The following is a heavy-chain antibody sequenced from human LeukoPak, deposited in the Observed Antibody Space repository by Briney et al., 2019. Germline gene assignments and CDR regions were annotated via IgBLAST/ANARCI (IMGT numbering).Heavy chain of an antibody. V-gene: IGHV4-59*10. CDR2: IYTSGST. D-gene: IGHD3-22*01. CDR3: ARTPYDSSGYYLYYYYYYMDV. J-gene: IGHJ6*03. CDR1: GGSFSGYY. Sequence: PSETLSLTCAVYGGSFSGYYWSWIRQPPGKGLEWIGRIYTSGSTNYNPSLKSRVTMSVDTSKNQFSLKLSSVTAADTAVYYCARTPYDSSGYYLYYYYYYMDVWGKGTTVTVSS.